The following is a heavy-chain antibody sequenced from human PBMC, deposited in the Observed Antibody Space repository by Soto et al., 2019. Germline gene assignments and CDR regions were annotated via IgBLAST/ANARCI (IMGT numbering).Heavy chain of an antibody. D-gene: IGHD6-6*01. V-gene: IGHV1-69*13. J-gene: IGHJ5*02. CDR3: ARSIAARPEDDDNIRFDP. Sequence: SVKVSCKASGGTFSSYAISWVRQAPGQGLEWMGGIIPIFGTANYAQKFQGRVTITADESTSTAYMELSRLRSDDTAVYYCARSIAARPEDDDNIRFDPWGQGTLVTVSS. CDR1: GGTFSSYA. CDR2: IIPIFGTA.